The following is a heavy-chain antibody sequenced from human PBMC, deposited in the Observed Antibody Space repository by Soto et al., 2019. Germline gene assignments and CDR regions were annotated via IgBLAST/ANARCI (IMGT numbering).Heavy chain of an antibody. J-gene: IGHJ4*02. CDR3: ARDAGIPVVGRGTSFEY. CDR1: GGTFSNYA. V-gene: IGHV1-69*18. Sequence: QVQLVQSGAEVKKPGSSVKVSCKASGGTFSNYAITWVRQAPGQGLEWMGTIIPIFASPRYAQKFQGRVTMTADESTSTTYMDLSSLRSEDTAVYYCARDAGIPVVGRGTSFEYWGQGTLVIVSS. CDR2: IIPIFASP. D-gene: IGHD6-19*01.